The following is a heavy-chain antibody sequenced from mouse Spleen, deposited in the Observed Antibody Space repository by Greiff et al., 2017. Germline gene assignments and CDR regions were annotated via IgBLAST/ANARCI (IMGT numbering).Heavy chain of an antibody. V-gene: IGHV3-6*01. CDR2: ISYDGSN. CDR3: ARDLCYYGSSYWYFDV. J-gene: IGHJ1*01. Sequence: ESGPGLVKPSQSLSLTCSVTGYSITSGYYWNWIRQFPGNKLEWMGYISYDGSNNYYPSLKNRISITRDTSKNQFFLKLNSVTTEDTATYYCARDLCYYGSSYWYFDVWGAGTTVTVSS. D-gene: IGHD1-1*01. CDR1: GYSITSGYY.